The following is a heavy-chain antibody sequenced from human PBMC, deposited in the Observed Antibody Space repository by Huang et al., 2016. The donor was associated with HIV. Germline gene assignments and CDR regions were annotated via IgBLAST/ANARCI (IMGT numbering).Heavy chain of an antibody. J-gene: IGHJ4*03. V-gene: IGHV1-69*10. CDR2: IIPRFGLK. CDR3: AREGQNWLGKPFGALAF. Sequence: QAQLVQSGAAVMKPGSSVRVSCKASGVSFSDYAFSWVRRAHGQGLGWVGGIIPRFGLKNYAPRLQGRVTISADKSSNTGYLELTSLRSGDTAVYYCAREGQNWLGKPFGALAFWGQGTEVIVSS. CDR1: GVSFSDYA. D-gene: IGHD3-16*01.